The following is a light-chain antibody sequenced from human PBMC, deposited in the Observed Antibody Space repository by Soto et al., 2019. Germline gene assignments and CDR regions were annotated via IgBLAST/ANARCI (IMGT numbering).Light chain of an antibody. Sequence: QSALTQPPSASGSPGQSVTISCTGTSSDVGGYNYVSWYQQHPGKAPKLTISEVSRRPSGVPDRFSASKSGNTASLTVSGLQAEYEADYYCSSYAGSNSYVFGTGTKLTVL. CDR1: SSDVGGYNY. CDR2: EVS. J-gene: IGLJ1*01. V-gene: IGLV2-8*01. CDR3: SSYAGSNSYV.